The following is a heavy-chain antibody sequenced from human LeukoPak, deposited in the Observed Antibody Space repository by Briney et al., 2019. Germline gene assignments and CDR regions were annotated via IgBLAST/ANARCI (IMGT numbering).Heavy chain of an antibody. J-gene: IGHJ4*02. CDR3: ARVGRSGYYDSSGYWGD. CDR2: IYYSGST. V-gene: IGHV4-59*01. D-gene: IGHD3-22*01. Sequence: SETLSLTCTVSGGSISSYYWSWIRQPPGKVLEWIGYIYYSGSTNYNPSLKSRVTISVDTSKNQFSLKLSSVTAADTAVYYCARVGRSGYYDSSGYWGDWGQGTLVTVSS. CDR1: GGSISSYY.